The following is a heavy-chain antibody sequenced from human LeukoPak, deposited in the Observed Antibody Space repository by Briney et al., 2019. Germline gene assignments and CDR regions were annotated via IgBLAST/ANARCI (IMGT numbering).Heavy chain of an antibody. Sequence: SVKVSFKASGGTFSSYAISWVRQAPGQGLEWMGGIIPIFGTANYAQKFQGRVTITADESTSTAYMELGSLRSEDTAVYYCARGARFGELFAGEDAFDIWGQGTMVTVSS. CDR2: IIPIFGTA. CDR1: GGTFSSYA. V-gene: IGHV1-69*13. J-gene: IGHJ3*02. D-gene: IGHD3-10*01. CDR3: ARGARFGELFAGEDAFDI.